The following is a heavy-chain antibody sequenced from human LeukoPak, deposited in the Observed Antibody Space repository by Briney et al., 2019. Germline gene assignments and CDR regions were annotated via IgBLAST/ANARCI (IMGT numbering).Heavy chain of an antibody. Sequence: ASVKVSCKASGYTFTSYGISWVRQAPGQGLESMGWISSYNGNTNFAQKLQGRVTMTTDTSTSTAYMELRSLRSDDTAVYYCAREPLPDADYYDSSGYYYFDYWGQGTLVTVSS. D-gene: IGHD3-22*01. CDR3: AREPLPDADYYDSSGYYYFDY. CDR1: GYTFTSYG. CDR2: ISSYNGNT. V-gene: IGHV1-18*01. J-gene: IGHJ4*02.